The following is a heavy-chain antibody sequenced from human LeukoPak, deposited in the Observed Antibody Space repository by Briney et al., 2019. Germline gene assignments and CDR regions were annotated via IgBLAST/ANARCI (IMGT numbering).Heavy chain of an antibody. Sequence: PSETLSLTCTVSGGSISSYYWSWIRQPPGKGLEWIGYIYYSGSTNYNPSLKSRVTISVDTSKNQFSLKLNSVTAADTAVYYCARHGRVSGWYYWGQGTLVTVSS. D-gene: IGHD6-19*01. J-gene: IGHJ4*02. CDR3: ARHGRVSGWYY. V-gene: IGHV4-59*08. CDR1: GGSISSYY. CDR2: IYYSGST.